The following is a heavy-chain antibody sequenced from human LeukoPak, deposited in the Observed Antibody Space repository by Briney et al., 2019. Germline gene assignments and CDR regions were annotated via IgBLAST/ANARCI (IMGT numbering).Heavy chain of an antibody. CDR2: INHSGSI. D-gene: IGHD6-19*01. J-gene: IGHJ4*02. V-gene: IGHV4-34*01. Sequence: SETLSPTCAVYGXSFSGYYRSWIRQPPGKGLEWIGEINHSGSINYNPSLKSRVTISVDTSKNQFSLKLSSVTAADTAVYYCAVAGRYWGQGTLVTVSS. CDR1: GXSFSGYY. CDR3: AVAGRY.